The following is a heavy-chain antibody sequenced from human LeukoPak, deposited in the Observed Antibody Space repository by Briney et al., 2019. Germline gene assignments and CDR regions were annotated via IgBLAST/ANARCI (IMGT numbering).Heavy chain of an antibody. J-gene: IGHJ2*01. CDR2: IFHTGST. V-gene: IGHV4-38-2*02. CDR1: GYPIRNGYH. Sequence: PSETLSPTCSVSGYPIRNGYHWGWIRQPPGKGLEWIGRIFHTGSTNYNPSLKSRVTISVDTSRNQFSLTLNSVTAADTAVYYCARDDCSGGGCYAAWYLDVWGRGSLVTVSS. CDR3: ARDDCSGGGCYAAWYLDV. D-gene: IGHD2-15*01.